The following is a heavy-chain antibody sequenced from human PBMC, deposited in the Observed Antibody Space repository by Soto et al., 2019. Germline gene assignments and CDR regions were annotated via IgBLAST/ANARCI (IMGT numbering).Heavy chain of an antibody. J-gene: IGHJ6*02. CDR2: IYYSGST. CDR3: ARSSLGILWDGMDV. D-gene: IGHD7-27*01. V-gene: IGHV4-39*01. Sequence: QLQLQESGPGLVKPAETLSLTCTVSGGSISSNSYYWGWVRQPPGKGLEWIGSIYYSGSTYYNPSLKSRVTIAVDTAKNQFSLKLSSVTAADTAVYYCARSSLGILWDGMDVWGQGTTVTVSS. CDR1: GGSISSNSYY.